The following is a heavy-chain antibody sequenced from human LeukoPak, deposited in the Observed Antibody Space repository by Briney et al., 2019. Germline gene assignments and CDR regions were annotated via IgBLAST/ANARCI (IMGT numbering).Heavy chain of an antibody. V-gene: IGHV4-61*02. D-gene: IGHD2-2*02. CDR1: GGSISSGSYY. CDR3: ARDSWGACSTSCYSSAFDI. Sequence: TSQTLSLTCTVSGGSISSGSYYWSWIRQPAGRGLEWIGRIYTSGSTNYNPSLKSRVTISLDTSKNQFSLKLSSVTAADAAVYYCARDSWGACSTSCYSSAFDIWGQGTMVTVSS. J-gene: IGHJ3*02. CDR2: IYTSGST.